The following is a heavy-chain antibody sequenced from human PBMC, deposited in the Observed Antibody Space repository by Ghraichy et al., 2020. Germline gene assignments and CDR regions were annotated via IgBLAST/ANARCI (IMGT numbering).Heavy chain of an antibody. CDR2: ISGSGGST. D-gene: IGHD1-26*01. V-gene: IGHV3-23*01. CDR3: AKNTGSGGAYYLYAFDF. CDR1: GFTFSSYA. Sequence: GGSLRLSCAASGFTFSSYAMSWVRQAPGKGLEWVSAISGSGGSTYYADSVKGRFTISRDNSKNTLYLQMNSLRAEDTSVYYCAKNTGSGGAYYLYAFDFWGQGTMVTVSS. J-gene: IGHJ3*01.